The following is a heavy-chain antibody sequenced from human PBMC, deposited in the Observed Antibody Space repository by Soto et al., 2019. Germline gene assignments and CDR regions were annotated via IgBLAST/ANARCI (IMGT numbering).Heavy chain of an antibody. CDR1: GFSLSTSGMC. D-gene: IGHD1-26*01. CDR3: ARISEWEIPYEQPVLDY. V-gene: IGHV2-70*01. CDR2: IDWDDDK. J-gene: IGHJ4*02. Sequence: SGPTLVNPTQTLTLTCTFSGFSLSTSGMCVSWIRQPPGKALEWLGLIDWDDDKYYSTSLKTRLTISKDTSKNQVVLTMTNMDPVDTATYYCARISEWEIPYEQPVLDYWGQGTLGTVAS.